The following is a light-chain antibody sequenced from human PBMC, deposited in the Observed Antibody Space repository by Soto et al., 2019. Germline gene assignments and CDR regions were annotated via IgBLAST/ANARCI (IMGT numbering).Light chain of an antibody. Sequence: DIQMTQSPSTLSASVGDRVTITCRASQSISSWLAWYQQKPGKAPKLLIYKASSVESGVPSRFSGSGSGTEFTLTISSLQPDDFATYSCQQYNSYPYTFGQGTKLEIK. J-gene: IGKJ2*01. CDR3: QQYNSYPYT. CDR1: QSISSW. V-gene: IGKV1-5*03. CDR2: KAS.